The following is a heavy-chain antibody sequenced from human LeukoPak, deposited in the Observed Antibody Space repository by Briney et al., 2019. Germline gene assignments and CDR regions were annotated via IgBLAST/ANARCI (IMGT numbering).Heavy chain of an antibody. Sequence: PSETLSLTCGVSGGSFSSHYWTWIRQPPGKGLEWIGEINPRGSTNYNPSLESRVTVSADTSRNQLSLSLTSVTAADAAVYFCARGLRQGSAWSWGPKEKSYQYMDVWGTGTTVIVSS. D-gene: IGHD6-19*01. CDR1: GGSFSSHY. V-gene: IGHV4-34*01. CDR2: INPRGST. CDR3: ARGLRQGSAWSWGPKEKSYQYMDV. J-gene: IGHJ6*04.